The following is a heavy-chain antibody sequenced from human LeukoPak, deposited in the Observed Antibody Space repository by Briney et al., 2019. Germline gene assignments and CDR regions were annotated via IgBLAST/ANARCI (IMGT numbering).Heavy chain of an antibody. CDR2: ISSSGNSI. CDR1: GFTFSSYE. CDR3: ARESTSTSCSDY. J-gene: IGHJ4*02. D-gene: IGHD6-13*01. Sequence: PGGSLRLSCAASGFTFSSYEMNWVRQAPGKGLEWVSYISSSGNSIYYAGSVEGRFTISRDNAKKSLYLQMNGLRAEDSAVYYCARESTSTSCSDYSGQGTLVTVSS. V-gene: IGHV3-48*03.